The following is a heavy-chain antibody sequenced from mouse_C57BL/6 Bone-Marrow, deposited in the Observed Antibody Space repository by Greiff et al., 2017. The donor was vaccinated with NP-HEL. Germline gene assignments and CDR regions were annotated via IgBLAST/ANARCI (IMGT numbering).Heavy chain of an antibody. CDR1: GYTFTDYN. V-gene: IGHV1-18*01. CDR2: INPNNGGT. D-gene: IGHD1-1*02. Sequence: VQLQQSGPELVQPGASVKIPCKASGYTFTDYNMDWVKQSHGKSLEWIGDINPNNGGTIYNQKFKGKATLTVDKSSSTAYMELRSQTSADTAVYYCGRPGFCNGAWFADWGQGTLVTVSA. CDR3: GRPGFCNGAWFAD. J-gene: IGHJ3*01.